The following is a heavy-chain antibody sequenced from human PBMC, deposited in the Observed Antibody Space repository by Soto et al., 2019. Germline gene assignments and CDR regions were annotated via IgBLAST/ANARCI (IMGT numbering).Heavy chain of an antibody. CDR1: GGTFSSNA. J-gene: IGHJ2*01. CDR3: VRLEQQLVEYWYLDF. D-gene: IGHD6-13*01. CDR2: IVPMFGIS. Sequence: QVQLVQSGAEVKKPGSSVTVSCKASGGTFSSNAIVWVRQAPGQGLEWMGGIVPMFGISKNAQKFQGRVTITADESTSTAYMELRSLRSDDTAVYYCVRLEQQLVEYWYLDFWGRGTLVTVSS. V-gene: IGHV1-69*12.